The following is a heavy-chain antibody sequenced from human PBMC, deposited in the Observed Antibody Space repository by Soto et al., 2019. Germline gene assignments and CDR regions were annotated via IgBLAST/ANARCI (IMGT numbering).Heavy chain of an antibody. CDR1: GFTFSSYA. J-gene: IGHJ4*02. V-gene: IGHV3-23*01. Sequence: EVPLLESGGGLVQPGGSLRLSCAASGFTFSSYAMRWVRQAPAKGLEWVSAISGSGDSTYYADSVKGRFTISRDNSKNTLYLQMNSLRAEDTAVYYCARRGSGSYYDYWGQGTLVTVSS. CDR3: ARRGSGSYYDY. D-gene: IGHD1-26*01. CDR2: ISGSGDST.